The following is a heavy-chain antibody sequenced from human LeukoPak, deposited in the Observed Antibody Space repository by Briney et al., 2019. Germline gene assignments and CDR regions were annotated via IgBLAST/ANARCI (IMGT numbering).Heavy chain of an antibody. J-gene: IGHJ5*02. D-gene: IGHD3-16*01. Sequence: SETLSLTCTVSGGSISSYYWSWIRQPPGKGLEWIGYIYHSGSTYYNPSLKSRVTISVDRSKNQFSLKLSSVTAADTAVYYCATDRGRGLGWFDPWGQGTLVTVSS. V-gene: IGHV4-59*12. CDR2: IYHSGST. CDR1: GGSISSYY. CDR3: ATDRGRGLGWFDP.